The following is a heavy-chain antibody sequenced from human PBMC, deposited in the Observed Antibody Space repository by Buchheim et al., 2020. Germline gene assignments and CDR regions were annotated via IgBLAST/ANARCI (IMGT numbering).Heavy chain of an antibody. CDR2: IYYSGST. V-gene: IGHV4-59*01. Sequence: QVQLQESGPGLVKPSETLSLTCTVSGGSISSYYWSWIRQPPGKGLEWIGYIYYSGSTNYNPSLKSRVTISVDTSKNQFSLKLSSVTAADTAVYYCARVGTTYDYFDYWGQGTL. CDR1: GGSISSYY. CDR3: ARVGTTYDYFDY. J-gene: IGHJ4*02. D-gene: IGHD4-17*01.